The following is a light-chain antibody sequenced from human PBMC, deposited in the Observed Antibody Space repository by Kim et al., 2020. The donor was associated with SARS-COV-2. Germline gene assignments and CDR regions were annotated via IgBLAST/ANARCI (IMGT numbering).Light chain of an antibody. CDR1: NIGSKS. CDR2: YDS. V-gene: IGLV3-21*04. J-gene: IGLJ2*01. CDR3: QVWDSSSAHPV. Sequence: SYELTQPPSVSVAPGKTARITCGGDNIGSKSVHWYQQKPGQAPVLVIYYDSDRPSGIPERFSGSNSGITATLTISRVEAGDEADYSCQVWDSSSAHPVFGGGTQLTVL.